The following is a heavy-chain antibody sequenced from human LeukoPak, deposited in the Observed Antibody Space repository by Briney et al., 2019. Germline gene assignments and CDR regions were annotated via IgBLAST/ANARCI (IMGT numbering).Heavy chain of an antibody. V-gene: IGHV4-61*02. CDR3: ARDRSSVSSSYRNTALDC. D-gene: IGHD2-2*01. CDR2: IYSSGST. J-gene: IGHJ4*02. Sequence: TSQTLSLTCTVSGGSINSNYYWSWIWQPAGKGLEWIGRIYSSGSTLYNPSLKSRVTISIDTSKNQFSLKLTSVTAADTAVYYCARDRSSVSSSYRNTALDCWGRGTLVTVSS. CDR1: GGSINSNYY.